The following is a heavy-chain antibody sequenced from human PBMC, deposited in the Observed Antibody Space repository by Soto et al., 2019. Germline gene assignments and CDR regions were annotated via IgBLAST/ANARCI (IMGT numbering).Heavy chain of an antibody. CDR1: GGTFRTYT. D-gene: IGHD6-19*01. J-gene: IGHJ5*02. CDR3: ARSIQEDTGVAGPKDIWFDP. V-gene: IGHV1-69*02. CDR2: IIPILDVE. Sequence: QVQLVQSGAEVRRPGSWVKVSCKSSGGTFRTYTITWFRKAPGQGIEWMGGIIPILDVETYAQKCQGRATLTADKSTTTAHMEVSSLRSEDTAVYYWARSIQEDTGVAGPKDIWFDPWGQGTLVTVSA.